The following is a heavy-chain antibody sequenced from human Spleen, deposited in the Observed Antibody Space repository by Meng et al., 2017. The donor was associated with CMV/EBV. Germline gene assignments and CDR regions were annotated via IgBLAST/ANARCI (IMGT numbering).Heavy chain of an antibody. CDR2: ISGSGGST. J-gene: IGHJ1*01. Sequence: GESLKISCAASGFTFSSYAMSWVRQAPGKGLEWVSAISGSGGSTYYADSVKGRFTISRDNSKNTLYLQMNSLRAEDTAVYYCAKDRGGYNFIWGQGTLVTVSS. V-gene: IGHV3-23*01. CDR1: GFTFSSYA. D-gene: IGHD5-24*01. CDR3: AKDRGGYNFI.